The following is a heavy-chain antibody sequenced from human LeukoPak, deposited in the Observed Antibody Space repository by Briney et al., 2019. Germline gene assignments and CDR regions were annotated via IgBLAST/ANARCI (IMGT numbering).Heavy chain of an antibody. CDR1: GFTFSNAW. CDR2: IKSKTDGGTT. V-gene: IGHV3-15*01. Sequence: GGSLRLSCAASGFTFSNAWMSWVRQAPGKGLEWVGRIKSKTDGGTTDYAAPVKGRFTISRDDSKNTLYLQMNSLKTEDTAVYYCTTGLQWFDAFDIWGQGTMVTVSS. CDR3: TTGLQWFDAFDI. J-gene: IGHJ3*02. D-gene: IGHD3-22*01.